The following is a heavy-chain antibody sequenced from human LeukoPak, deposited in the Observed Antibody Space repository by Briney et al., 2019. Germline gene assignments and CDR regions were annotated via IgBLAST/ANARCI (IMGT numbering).Heavy chain of an antibody. J-gene: IGHJ4*02. V-gene: IGHV3-74*01. Sequence: PGGSLRLSCAASGFTLSNYWMHWVRQGPGKGLVWVSRVSNDGSSTAYADSVRGRFTISRDNSKNTLYLQMNSLGAEDTAVYYCARDWGTTGTTGWMFDYWGQGTLVTVSS. D-gene: IGHD1-1*01. CDR1: GFTLSNYW. CDR3: ARDWGTTGTTGWMFDY. CDR2: VSNDGSST.